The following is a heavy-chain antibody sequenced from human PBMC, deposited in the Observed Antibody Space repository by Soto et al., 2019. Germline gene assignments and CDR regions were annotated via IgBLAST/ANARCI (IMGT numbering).Heavy chain of an antibody. CDR3: AKNPGYYYDSTGYHFDY. CDR2: ISYGGGTT. Sequence: PGGSLRLSCAASEFTFSNDAMSWVRQAPGKGLEWVSAISYGGGTTYYADSVKGRFTISRGNSKNTLYLQMNSLRAEDTAVYYCAKNPGYYYDSTGYHFDYWGQGTLVTVSS. V-gene: IGHV3-23*01. CDR1: EFTFSNDA. J-gene: IGHJ4*02. D-gene: IGHD3-22*01.